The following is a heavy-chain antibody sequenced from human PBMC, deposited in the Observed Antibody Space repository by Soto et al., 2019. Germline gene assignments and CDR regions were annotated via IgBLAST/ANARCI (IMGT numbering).Heavy chain of an antibody. CDR3: ARGRKYQLPKYYYYYYMDV. D-gene: IGHD2-2*01. V-gene: IGHV4-34*01. CDR1: GGSFSGYY. Sequence: PSETLSLTCAVYGGSFSGYYWSWIRQPPGKGLEWIGEINHSGSTNYNPSLKSRVTISVDTSKNQFSLKLSSVTAADTAVYYCARGRKYQLPKYYYYYYMDVWGKGTTVTVSS. CDR2: INHSGST. J-gene: IGHJ6*03.